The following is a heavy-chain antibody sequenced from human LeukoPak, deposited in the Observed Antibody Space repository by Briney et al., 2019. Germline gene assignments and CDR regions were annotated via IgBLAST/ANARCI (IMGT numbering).Heavy chain of an antibody. CDR2: ISSSSSTI. D-gene: IGHD3-3*01. J-gene: IGHJ4*02. CDR1: GFTFSSYS. CDR3: AREKEGDSIGVPDY. V-gene: IGHV3-48*01. Sequence: GGSLRLSCAASGFTFSSYSMNWVRQAPGKGLEWVSYISSSSSTIYYADSVKGRFTISRDNAKNSLYLQMNSLRAEDTAVYYCAREKEGDSIGVPDYWGQGTLVTVSS.